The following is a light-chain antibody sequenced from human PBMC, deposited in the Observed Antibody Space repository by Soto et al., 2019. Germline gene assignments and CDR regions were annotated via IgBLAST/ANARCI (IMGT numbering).Light chain of an antibody. Sequence: DVVMTQSPLSLPVTLGQPASISCRSSQSLAYSDGNTYLNWFQQRPGQSPMRLIYKVSNRDSGVPDRFSGSGSGTDFTLKISRVEAEDVGVYYWMQGTPWPPYTFGQGTKLEIK. CDR2: KVS. V-gene: IGKV2-30*01. CDR1: QSLAYSDGNTY. CDR3: MQGTPWPPYT. J-gene: IGKJ2*01.